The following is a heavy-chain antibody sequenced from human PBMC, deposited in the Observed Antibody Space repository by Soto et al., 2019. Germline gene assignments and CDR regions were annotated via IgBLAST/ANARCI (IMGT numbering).Heavy chain of an antibody. CDR1: GGSISSYY. V-gene: IGHV4-59*01. D-gene: IGHD3-3*01. J-gene: IGHJ4*02. CDR2: IYYSGST. CDR3: ARRADFWSGYLKSYYFDY. Sequence: SETLSLTCTVSGGSISSYYWSWIRQPPGKGLEWIGYIYYSGSTNYNPSLKSRVTISVDTSKNQFSLKLSSVTAADTAVYYCARRADFWSGYLKSYYFDYWGQGTLVTVSS.